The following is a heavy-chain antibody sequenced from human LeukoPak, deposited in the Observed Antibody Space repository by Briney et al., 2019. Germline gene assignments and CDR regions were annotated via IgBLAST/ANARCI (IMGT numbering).Heavy chain of an antibody. CDR2: ISGSGAAT. J-gene: IGHJ4*02. V-gene: IGHV3-23*01. CDR3: AKGITSTIVAAVTRYYFDY. D-gene: IGHD6-13*01. CDR1: EFTGFTFSGSA. Sequence: GGSLRLSCAASEFTGFTFSGSAMSWVRQAPGKGLEWVSAISGSGAATFYADSVKGRFTISRDNSKNTLYLQMNSLRAEDTALFYCAKGITSTIVAAVTRYYFDYWGQGTLVTVSS.